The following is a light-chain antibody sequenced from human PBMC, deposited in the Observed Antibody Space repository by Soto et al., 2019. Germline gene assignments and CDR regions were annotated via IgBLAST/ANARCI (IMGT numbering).Light chain of an antibody. J-gene: IGLJ2*01. CDR2: EVS. CDR1: SSDVGGYNY. V-gene: IGLV2-14*01. Sequence: QSALTQPASVSGSPGQSITISCTGTSSDVGGYNYVSWYQQHPGKAPKLMIYEVSNRPSGVSNRFSGSKSGNTASLTISGLQAEDEADYYCSSYTSSSTNVVFGGGNKVTVL. CDR3: SSYTSSSTNVV.